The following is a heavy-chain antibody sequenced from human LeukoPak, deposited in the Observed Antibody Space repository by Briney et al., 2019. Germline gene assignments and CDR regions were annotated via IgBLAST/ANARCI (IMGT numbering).Heavy chain of an antibody. V-gene: IGHV4-59*08. J-gene: IGHJ4*02. Sequence: PSETLSLTCSVSGGSITSYYWSWLRQPPGKGLEWIGYIYYSGSTSYNPSLKSRVTMSVDTSKNQFSLKLSSVTAADTAVYYCARHKPEMATKTLDYWGQGTLVTVSS. D-gene: IGHD5-24*01. CDR3: ARHKPEMATKTLDY. CDR1: GGSITSYY. CDR2: IYYSGST.